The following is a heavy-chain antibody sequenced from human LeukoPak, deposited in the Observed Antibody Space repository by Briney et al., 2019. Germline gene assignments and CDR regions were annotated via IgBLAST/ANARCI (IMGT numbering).Heavy chain of an antibody. V-gene: IGHV3-66*01. CDR1: GFTVSSNY. CDR2: IYSGGGT. CDR3: ARVSSSGWYPADY. Sequence: GGSLRLSCAASGFTVSSNYMSWVRQAPGKGLEWVSVIYSGGGTYYADSVKGRFTISRDNSKNTLYLQMNSLRAEDTAVYYCARVSSSGWYPADYWGQGTLVTVSS. D-gene: IGHD6-19*01. J-gene: IGHJ4*02.